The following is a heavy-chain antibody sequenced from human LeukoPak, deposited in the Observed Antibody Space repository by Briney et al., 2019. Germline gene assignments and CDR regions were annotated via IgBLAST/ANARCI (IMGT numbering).Heavy chain of an antibody. CDR2: IWYDGSNK. CDR3: AKGGYGDLGFDP. J-gene: IGHJ5*02. Sequence: GGSLRLSCAASGITFSSYGMHWVRQAPGKGLEWVAVIWYDGSNKYYADSVKGRFTISRDNSKNTLYLQMNSLRAEDTAVYYCAKGGYGDLGFDPWGQGTLVTVSS. D-gene: IGHD3-10*01. V-gene: IGHV3-30*02. CDR1: GITFSSYG.